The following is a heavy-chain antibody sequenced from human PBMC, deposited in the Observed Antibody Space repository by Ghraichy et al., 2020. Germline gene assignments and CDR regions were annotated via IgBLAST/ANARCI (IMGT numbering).Heavy chain of an antibody. CDR2: IYYSGST. V-gene: IGHV4-59*01. J-gene: IGHJ4*02. D-gene: IGHD3-3*01. CDR1: GGSISSYY. CDR3: ARTHYDFWSGLHIDY. Sequence: SETLSLTCTVSGGSISSYYWSWIRQPPGKGLEWIGYIYYSGSTNYNPSLKIRVTISVDTSKNQFSLKLSSVTAADTAVYYCARTHYDFWSGLHIDYWGQGTLVTVSS.